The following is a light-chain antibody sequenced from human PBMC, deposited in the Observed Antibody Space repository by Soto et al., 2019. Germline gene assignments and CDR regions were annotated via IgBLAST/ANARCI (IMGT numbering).Light chain of an antibody. V-gene: IGLV4-69*01. CDR3: QNWGTGIPV. CDR2: LNSDGSH. J-gene: IGLJ3*02. CDR1: SGHSSYA. Sequence: QPVLTQSPSASASLGASVKLTCTLSSGHSSYAIACHQQQPEKGPRYLMKLNSDGSHSKGDGIPGRSSGSSSGAERYLTIAILESEEEADYYCQNWGTGIPVFGGGTKLTVL.